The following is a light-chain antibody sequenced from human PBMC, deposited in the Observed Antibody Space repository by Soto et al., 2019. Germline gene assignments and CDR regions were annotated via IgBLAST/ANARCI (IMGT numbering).Light chain of an antibody. J-gene: IGLJ2*01. CDR2: EVN. V-gene: IGLV2-8*01. CDR3: SSHAGSNLVV. CDR1: SSEVGGYNY. Sequence: QSVLTQPPSASGSPGQSVTISCTGTSSEVGGYNYVSWYQQHPGKAPKLMIYEVNKRPSGVPDRFSGSKSGNTASLTVSGLQAEDEADYYCSSHAGSNLVVFGGGTQLTVL.